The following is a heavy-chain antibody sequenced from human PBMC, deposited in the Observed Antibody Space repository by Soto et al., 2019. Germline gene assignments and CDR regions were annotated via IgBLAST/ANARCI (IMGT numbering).Heavy chain of an antibody. Sequence: PSETLSLTCTVSGVSISSYYWSWIRQPPGKGLEWIGYIYYSGSTNYNPALKSRVTISVDTSKNQFSLKLSSVSAADTAVYYCVRRVGVNGYDSPIVYYYYMDVWGKGTTVTVSS. V-gene: IGHV4-59*08. J-gene: IGHJ6*03. D-gene: IGHD5-12*01. CDR1: GVSISSYY. CDR3: VRRVGVNGYDSPIVYYYYMDV. CDR2: IYYSGST.